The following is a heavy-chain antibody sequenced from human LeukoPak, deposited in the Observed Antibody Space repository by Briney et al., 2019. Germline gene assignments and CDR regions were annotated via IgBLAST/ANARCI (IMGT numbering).Heavy chain of an antibody. CDR2: ICGSGGST. CDR3: AKDLGVLRYFDTPNFDY. J-gene: IGHJ4*02. Sequence: PGGSLRLSCAAPGFTFSSHAMNLVRPAPGKGVGGGSAICGSGGSTYYADSVKGRFTISRDNSKNTLYLQMNSLRAEDTAVYYCAKDLGVLRYFDTPNFDYWGQGTLVTVSS. V-gene: IGHV3-23*01. CDR1: GFTFSSHA. D-gene: IGHD3-9*01.